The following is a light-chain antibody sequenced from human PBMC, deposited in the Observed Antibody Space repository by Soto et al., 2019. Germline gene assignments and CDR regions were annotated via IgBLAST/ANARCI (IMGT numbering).Light chain of an antibody. CDR2: AVT. J-gene: IGLJ1*01. CDR1: SSDVGAYNY. V-gene: IGLV2-14*01. CDR3: SSYTSSSTL. Sequence: QSVLTQPASVSGSPGQSITISCTGTSSDVGAYNYVSWYQQHPGKAPKLMIYAVTDRPSGVSSRFSGSKSGNTASLTISGLQAEDEADYYCSSYTSSSTLFGTGTQVTVL.